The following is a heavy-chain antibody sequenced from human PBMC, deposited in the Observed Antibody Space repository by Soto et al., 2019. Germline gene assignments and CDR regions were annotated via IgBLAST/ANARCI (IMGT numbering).Heavy chain of an antibody. CDR2: ISGSGGGT. J-gene: IGHJ3*02. CDR3: AKDWEPYYFIWGSYRGGGTFDI. V-gene: IGHV3-23*01. Sequence: GSLRLSCAASGFTFSNYAMSWVRQAPGKGLEWVSAISGSGGGTYYADSVKGRFTISRDNSKNTLYLQINSLRAEDTAVYYCAKDWEPYYFIWGSYRGGGTFDIWGQGTMVTVSS. CDR1: GFTFSNYA. D-gene: IGHD3-16*02.